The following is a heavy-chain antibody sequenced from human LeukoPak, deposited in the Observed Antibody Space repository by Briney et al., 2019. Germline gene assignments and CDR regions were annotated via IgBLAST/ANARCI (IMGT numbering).Heavy chain of an antibody. CDR2: INHSGST. Sequence: PSETLSLTCAVCGVSLSGYYWSWIRQPPGKGLEWIGEINHSGSTNYNPSLKSRVTISVDTSKNQFSLKLSSVTAADTAVYYCARGNSDPHYYDSSGQLAPDWGQGTLVTVSS. CDR1: GVSLSGYY. CDR3: ARGNSDPHYYDSSGQLAPD. J-gene: IGHJ4*02. V-gene: IGHV4-34*01. D-gene: IGHD3-22*01.